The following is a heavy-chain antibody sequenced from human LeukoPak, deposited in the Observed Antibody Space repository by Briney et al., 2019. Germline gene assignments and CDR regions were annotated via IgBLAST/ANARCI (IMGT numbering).Heavy chain of an antibody. CDR3: ARTYDSSGYYEGFDY. Sequence: GGSLRLSCAASGFTFSSYSMNWVRQAPGKGLEWVSSISNSSSYIYYADSVKGRFTISRDNAKNSLYLQMNSLKAEDTAVYYCARTYDSSGYYEGFDYWGQGTLVTVSS. J-gene: IGHJ4*02. D-gene: IGHD3-22*01. V-gene: IGHV3-21*01. CDR2: ISNSSSYI. CDR1: GFTFSSYS.